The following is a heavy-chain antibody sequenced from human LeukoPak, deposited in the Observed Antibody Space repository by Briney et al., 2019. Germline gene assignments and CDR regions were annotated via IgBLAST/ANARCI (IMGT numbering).Heavy chain of an antibody. D-gene: IGHD6-13*01. CDR3: AGEGYYSSSFDY. Sequence: SETLSLTCTVSGGSISSYYWSWIRQPPGKGLEWIGYIYYSGYTNYNPSLKSRVTILEDTSENQFSLKLSSVTAADTAMYFCAGEGYYSSSFDYWGQGTLVIVSS. CDR2: IYYSGYT. V-gene: IGHV4-59*01. J-gene: IGHJ4*02. CDR1: GGSISSYY.